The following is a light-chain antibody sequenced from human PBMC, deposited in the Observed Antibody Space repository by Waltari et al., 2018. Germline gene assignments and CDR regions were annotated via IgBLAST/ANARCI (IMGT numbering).Light chain of an antibody. CDR2: WAS. CDR1: QSVLYSSNNKNY. CDR3: QQYYSTPF. Sequence: DIVMTQSPDSLAVSLGERATINCKSSQSVLYSSNNKNYFAWYQQKPGQPPKLLIYWASTRESGVPDRFSGSGSGTDFTLTISSLQAEDVAVYYCQQYYSTPFFGGGTKVEIK. J-gene: IGKJ4*01. V-gene: IGKV4-1*01.